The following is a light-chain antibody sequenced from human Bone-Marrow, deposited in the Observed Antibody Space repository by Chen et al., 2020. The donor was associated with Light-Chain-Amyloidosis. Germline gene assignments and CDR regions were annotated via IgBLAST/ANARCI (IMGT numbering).Light chain of an antibody. J-gene: IGLJ2*01. CDR3: LLSYSGAVV. Sequence: QAVVTQEPSLTVSPGGTVTLTCGSSTGAVTSGHYPYWFQQQPGQAPRTLIYDTTNQKSWTPARFSGSLLGGKAALTLSVAQHEDEDEYCCLLSYSGAVVFGGGTKLTVL. CDR2: DTT. CDR1: TGAVTSGHY. V-gene: IGLV7-46*01.